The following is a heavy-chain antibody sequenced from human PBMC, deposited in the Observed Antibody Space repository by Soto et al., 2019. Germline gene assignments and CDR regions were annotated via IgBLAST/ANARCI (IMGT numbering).Heavy chain of an antibody. CDR3: ARLQAAAGDNDLTFDY. CDR1: GYSFTSYW. Sequence: PXXPLKISCKGSGYSFTSYWICWVLQMPGKGLEWMGRIDPSDSYTNYSPSFQGHVTISADKSISTAYLQWSSLKASDTAMYYCARLQAAAGDNDLTFDYWGQGTLVTVSS. V-gene: IGHV5-10-1*01. D-gene: IGHD6-13*01. J-gene: IGHJ4*02. CDR2: IDPSDSYT.